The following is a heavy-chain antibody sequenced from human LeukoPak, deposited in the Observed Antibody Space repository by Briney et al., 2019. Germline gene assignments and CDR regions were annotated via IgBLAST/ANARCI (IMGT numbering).Heavy chain of an antibody. V-gene: IGHV3-23*01. J-gene: IGHJ4*02. CDR1: GFTFSSYA. CDR2: ISGSGGST. Sequence: GGSLRLSCAASGFTFSSYAMSWVRQAPGKGLEWVLAISGSGGSTYYADSVKGRFTISRDNSKNTLYLQMNSLRAEDTAVYYCAKDPFIVVVPAAMYFDYWGQGTLVTVSS. D-gene: IGHD2-2*01. CDR3: AKDPFIVVVPAAMYFDY.